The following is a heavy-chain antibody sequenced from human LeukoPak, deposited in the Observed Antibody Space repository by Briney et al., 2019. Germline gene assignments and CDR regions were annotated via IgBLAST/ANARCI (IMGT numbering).Heavy chain of an antibody. CDR1: GFTFSNYA. D-gene: IGHD4-17*01. J-gene: IGHJ4*02. CDR2: ISVINGT. V-gene: IGHV3-23*01. CDR3: AKELRDGDYSSDY. Sequence: AGASLRLSCAASGFTFSNYAMTWVRQAPGKGLEWVSAISVINGTYYADSVKGRFTISRDNSKNTLYLQMNSLGAEDTAVYYCAKELRDGDYSSDYWGQGTLVTVSS.